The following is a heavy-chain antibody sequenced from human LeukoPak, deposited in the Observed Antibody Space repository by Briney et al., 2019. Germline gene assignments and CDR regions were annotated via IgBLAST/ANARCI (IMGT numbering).Heavy chain of an antibody. CDR1: GFTFSNAW. J-gene: IGHJ5*02. CDR2: IKSKTDGGTT. V-gene: IGHV3-15*01. D-gene: IGHD3-22*01. Sequence: GGSLRLSCAASGFTFSNAWMSWVRQAPGKGLEWAGRIKSKTDGGTTDYAAPVKGRFTISRDDSKNTLYLQMNSLKTEDTAVYYCTTYYYDSSGYYPWGQGTLVTVSS. CDR3: TTYYYDSSGYYP.